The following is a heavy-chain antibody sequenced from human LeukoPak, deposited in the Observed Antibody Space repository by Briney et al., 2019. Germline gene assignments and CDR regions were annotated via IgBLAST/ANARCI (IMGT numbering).Heavy chain of an antibody. V-gene: IGHV4-59*01. CDR2: IYYSGST. CDR3: ARGTWYYYGSGPYYMDV. J-gene: IGHJ6*03. CDR1: GGSINNSY. Sequence: SETLSLTCTVSGGSINNSYWTWIRQPPGKGLEWIGHIYYSGSTNYNPSLKSRVTISVDTSKNQFSLKLSSVTAADTAVYYCARGTWYYYGSGPYYMDVWGKGTTVTISS. D-gene: IGHD3-10*01.